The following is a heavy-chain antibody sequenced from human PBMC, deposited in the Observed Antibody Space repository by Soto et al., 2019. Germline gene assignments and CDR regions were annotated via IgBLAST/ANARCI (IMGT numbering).Heavy chain of an antibody. J-gene: IGHJ6*02. CDR2: ISAYNGNT. V-gene: IGHV1-18*01. CDR1: GYTFTSYG. D-gene: IGHD3-10*01. Sequence: ASVKVSFKASGYTFTSYGISWVRQAPGQGLEWMGWISAYNGNTNYAQKLQGRVTMTTDTSTSTAYMELRSLRSDDTAVYYCARGYYGSGSFYYYGMDVWGQGTTVTVSS. CDR3: ARGYYGSGSFYYYGMDV.